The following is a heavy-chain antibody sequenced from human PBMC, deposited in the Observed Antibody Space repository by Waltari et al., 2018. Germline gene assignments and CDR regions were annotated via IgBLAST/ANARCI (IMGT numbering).Heavy chain of an antibody. D-gene: IGHD2-15*01. CDR2: IYPGDSET. J-gene: IGHJ3*02. Sequence: EVQLVQSGAEVKKPGESLKISCKGSGYSFTSYWIGWVRQMPGKGLEWMGIIYPGDSETRYSPSFQGQVTISADKSIGTAYLQWSSLRAEDTAVYYCARVHFPKLLSRAFDIWGQGTMVTVSS. V-gene: IGHV5-51*03. CDR1: GYSFTSYW. CDR3: ARVHFPKLLSRAFDI.